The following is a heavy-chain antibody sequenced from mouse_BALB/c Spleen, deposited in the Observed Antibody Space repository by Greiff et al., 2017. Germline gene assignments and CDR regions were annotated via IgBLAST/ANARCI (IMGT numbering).Heavy chain of an antibody. J-gene: IGHJ4*01. D-gene: IGHD1-1*01. Sequence: EVKLMESGPGLVKPSQSLSLTCSVTGYSITSGYYWNWIRQFPGNKLEWMGYISYDGSNNYNPSLKNRISITRDTSKNQFFLKLNSVTTEDTATYYCAREGYYGSNPLYAMDYWGQGTSVTVSS. V-gene: IGHV3-6*02. CDR1: GYSITSGYY. CDR2: ISYDGSN. CDR3: AREGYYGSNPLYAMDY.